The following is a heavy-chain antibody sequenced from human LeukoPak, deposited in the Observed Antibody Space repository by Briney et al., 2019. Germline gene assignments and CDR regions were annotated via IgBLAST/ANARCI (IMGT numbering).Heavy chain of an antibody. V-gene: IGHV3-30*18. CDR3: AKDSSGYYDSSGYYHFDY. Sequence: GGSLRLSCAASGFTFSSYGMHWVRQAPGKGLEWVAVISYDGRNKYHADSVKDRFTISRDNSENTLYLQMTSLRGEDTAVYYCAKDSSGYYDSSGYYHFDYWGQGTLVTVSS. CDR2: ISYDGRNK. D-gene: IGHD3-22*01. J-gene: IGHJ4*02. CDR1: GFTFSSYG.